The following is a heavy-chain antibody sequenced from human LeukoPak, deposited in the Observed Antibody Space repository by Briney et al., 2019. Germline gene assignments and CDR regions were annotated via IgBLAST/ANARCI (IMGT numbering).Heavy chain of an antibody. Sequence: GASVKVSCKASGYTFTGYYMHWLRQAPGQGLEWMGWINPNSGGTNYAQKFQGRVTMTRDTSVSTACMELSSLRSDDTAVYYCARGPSHGAFDIWGQGTMVTVSS. CDR2: INPNSGGT. V-gene: IGHV1-2*02. CDR1: GYTFTGYY. CDR3: ARGPSHGAFDI. J-gene: IGHJ3*02.